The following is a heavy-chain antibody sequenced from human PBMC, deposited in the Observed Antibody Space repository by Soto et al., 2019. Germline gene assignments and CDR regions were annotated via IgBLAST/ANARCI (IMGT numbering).Heavy chain of an antibody. CDR1: GFTFSSYS. V-gene: IGHV3-21*01. J-gene: IGHJ3*02. Sequence: EVQLVESGGGLVKPGGSLRLSCAASGFTFSSYSMNWVRQAPGKGLEWVSSISSSSSYIYYAASVKGRFTISRDNAKNSLYLQMNSLRAEDTAVYYCARGYHYYDSSGYDKWDAFDIWGQGTMVTVSS. CDR2: ISSSSSYI. CDR3: ARGYHYYDSSGYDKWDAFDI. D-gene: IGHD3-22*01.